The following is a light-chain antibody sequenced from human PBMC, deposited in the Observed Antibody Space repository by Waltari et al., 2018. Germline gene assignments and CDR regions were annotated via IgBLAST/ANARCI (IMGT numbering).Light chain of an antibody. CDR3: RQLNSYPLT. CDR1: QGISSY. J-gene: IGKJ4*01. Sequence: DIQLTQSPSFLSASVVDRVTITCRDSQGISSYLAWSQQKPGKAPKLLIYAASILQSGVPSRFSGSGSGTEFTLTISSLQPEDFATYYCRQLNSYPLTFGGGTKVEI. V-gene: IGKV1-9*01. CDR2: AAS.